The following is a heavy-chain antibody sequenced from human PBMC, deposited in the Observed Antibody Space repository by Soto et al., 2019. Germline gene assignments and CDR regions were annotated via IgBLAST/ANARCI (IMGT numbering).Heavy chain of an antibody. D-gene: IGHD6-19*01. CDR3: ARDRSSGWYLEGDYYYGMDV. V-gene: IGHV4-34*01. Sequence: SETLSLTCAVYGGSFSGYYWSWIRQPPGKGLEWIGEINHSGSTNYNPSLKSRATISVDTSKNQFSLKLSSVTAADTAVYYCARDRSSGWYLEGDYYYGMDVWGQGTTVTVSS. CDR1: GGSFSGYY. J-gene: IGHJ6*02. CDR2: INHSGST.